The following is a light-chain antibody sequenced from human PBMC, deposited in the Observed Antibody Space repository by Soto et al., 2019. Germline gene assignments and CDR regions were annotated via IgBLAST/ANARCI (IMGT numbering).Light chain of an antibody. V-gene: IGKV3-20*01. J-gene: IGKJ2*01. CDR3: QQYFGSLYT. Sequence: SVLTQSPGTLSLSPGEGATLSCRTSQSISSPYLAWYQQRPGQAPRLLIYAASSRATGIPDRFSGSGSGTDFTLTISRLEPADFAVYYCQQYFGSLYTFGQGTKLEIK. CDR2: AAS. CDR1: QSISSPY.